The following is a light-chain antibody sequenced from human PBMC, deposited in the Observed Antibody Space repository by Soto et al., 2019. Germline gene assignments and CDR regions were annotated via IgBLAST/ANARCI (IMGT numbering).Light chain of an antibody. CDR1: QSVSRSY. V-gene: IGKV3-20*01. CDR3: QKYGDSPPWT. CDR2: GAS. J-gene: IGKJ1*01. Sequence: EIVLTQSPGTLSLSPGERATLSCRASQSVSRSYLAWYQQKPGQAPRLLIYGASIRATGIPDRFSGSGSGTNISLTINKLEPEDFAVYYCQKYGDSPPWTFGQGTNVEIK.